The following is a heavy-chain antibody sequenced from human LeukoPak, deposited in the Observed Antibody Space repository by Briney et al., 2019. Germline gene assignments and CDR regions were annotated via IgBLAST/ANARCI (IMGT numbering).Heavy chain of an antibody. J-gene: IGHJ3*02. V-gene: IGHV4-30-2*01. CDR3: ARAPVVTQRVENAFDI. CDR1: GGSISSGGYS. Sequence: SQTLSLTCAVSGGSISSGGYSWSWIRQPPGKGLEWIGYIYRSGSTYYNPSLKSRVTISVDRSKNQFSLKLSSVTAADTAVYYCARAPVVTQRVENAFDIWGQGTMVTVSS. CDR2: IYRSGST. D-gene: IGHD4-23*01.